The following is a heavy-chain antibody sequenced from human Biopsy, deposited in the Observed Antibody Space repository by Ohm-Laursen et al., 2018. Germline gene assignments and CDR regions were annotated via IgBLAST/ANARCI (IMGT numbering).Heavy chain of an antibody. Sequence: SLRLSCAASGFTFSNYGMHWVRQAPGKGLEWLAVICNDGSNKYYGDSVQGRFTISRDNSKNTVYLQMNSLRAEDTAMYYCARDSTINTVTTADYWGQGTLVTVSS. V-gene: IGHV3-33*01. D-gene: IGHD4-11*01. J-gene: IGHJ4*02. CDR2: ICNDGSNK. CDR1: GFTFSNYG. CDR3: ARDSTINTVTTADY.